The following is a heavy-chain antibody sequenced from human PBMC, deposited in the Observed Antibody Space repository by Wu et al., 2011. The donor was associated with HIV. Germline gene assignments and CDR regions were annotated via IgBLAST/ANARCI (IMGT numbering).Heavy chain of an antibody. V-gene: IGHV1-2*02. J-gene: IGHJ5*02. Sequence: GAEVKKPGASVKVSCKASGYTFTDYYMHWVRQAPGQGLEWMGWINPNSGGTNYAQKFQGRVTMTRDTSISTLYMELSWLRSDDTAVYFCARVNVRGVILDLGSWFDPGAREPWSPS. CDR1: GYTFTDYY. CDR3: ARVNVRGVILDLGSWFDP. CDR2: INPNSGGT. D-gene: IGHD3-10*01.